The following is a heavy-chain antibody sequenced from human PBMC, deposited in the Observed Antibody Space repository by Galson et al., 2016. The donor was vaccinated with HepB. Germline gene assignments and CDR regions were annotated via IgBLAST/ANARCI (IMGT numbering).Heavy chain of an antibody. V-gene: IGHV3-43*02. CDR1: GFTFDDYA. CDR2: ISGDGGST. Sequence: SLRLSCAASGFTFDDYAMHWVRQAPGKGLEWVSLISGDGGSTYYADSVKGRFTISKDNSKNSLYLQMNSLRTEDTALYYCAKGIRITIFGVVITSANYYGMDVWGQGNTVTVSS. CDR3: AKGIRITIFGVVITSANYYGMDV. J-gene: IGHJ6*02. D-gene: IGHD3-3*01.